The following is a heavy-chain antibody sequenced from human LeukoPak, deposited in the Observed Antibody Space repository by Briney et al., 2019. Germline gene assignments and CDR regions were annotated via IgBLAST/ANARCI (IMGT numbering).Heavy chain of an antibody. V-gene: IGHV3-74*01. Sequence: GGSLRLSCAASGSTFSGNWMHWVRQTPGKGLVWVSRINGDGSATTYADSVAGRFTISRDNAKNTIYLQMTSLRAEDTAVYYCARGVRGIISYYYYYMDLWGKGTTVTVSS. CDR3: ARGVRGIISYYYYYMDL. CDR1: GSTFSGNW. J-gene: IGHJ6*03. CDR2: INGDGSAT. D-gene: IGHD3-10*01.